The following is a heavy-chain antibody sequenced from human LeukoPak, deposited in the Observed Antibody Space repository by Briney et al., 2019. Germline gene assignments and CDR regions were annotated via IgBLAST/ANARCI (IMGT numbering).Heavy chain of an antibody. CDR3: AKDNSYGSGSYIDY. V-gene: IGHV3-9*03. D-gene: IGHD3-10*01. CDR1: GFTFDDYA. J-gene: IGHJ4*02. Sequence: GRSLRLSCAASGFTFDDYAMHWVRQAPGKGLEWVSGISWNSGSIGYADSVKGRFTISRDNAKNSLYLQMNSLRAEDMALYYCAKDNSYGSGSYIDYWGQGTLVTVSS. CDR2: ISWNSGSI.